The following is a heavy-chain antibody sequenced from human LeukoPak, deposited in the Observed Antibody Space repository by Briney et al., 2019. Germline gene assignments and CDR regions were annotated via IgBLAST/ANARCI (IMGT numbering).Heavy chain of an antibody. J-gene: IGHJ4*02. CDR3: ARDRCNGGTCFVSVLDY. CDR2: ISHDGSSE. CDR1: GFTFSSYG. D-gene: IGHD2-15*01. V-gene: IGHV3-30*03. Sequence: GGSLRLSCAASGFTFSSYGTHWVRQAPGKGLEGVAVISHDGSSEYYADSVKGRFTISRDDSKNTLYLEMNSLRVEDTAVYYCARDRCNGGTCFVSVLDYWGQGTLVTVSS.